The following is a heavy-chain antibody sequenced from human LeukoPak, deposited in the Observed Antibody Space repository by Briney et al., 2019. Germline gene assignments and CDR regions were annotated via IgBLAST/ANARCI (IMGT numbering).Heavy chain of an antibody. Sequence: AGGSLRLSCAASGFTFSSYAMSWVRQAPGKGLEWVSVISGSGTNTYYADSVKGRFTISRDNSKNTLYLQMNSLRAEDTAVYYCARARASYDPFDYWGQGTLVTVSS. CDR3: ARARASYDPFDY. V-gene: IGHV3-23*01. J-gene: IGHJ4*02. CDR2: ISGSGTNT. D-gene: IGHD5-12*01. CDR1: GFTFSSYA.